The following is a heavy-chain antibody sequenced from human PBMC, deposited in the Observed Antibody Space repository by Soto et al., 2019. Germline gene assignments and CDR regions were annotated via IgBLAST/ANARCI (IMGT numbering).Heavy chain of an antibody. CDR3: ARREYSYGPDIYGMDV. J-gene: IGHJ6*02. CDR2: IIPIFGTA. CDR1: GGTFSSYA. D-gene: IGHD5-18*01. Sequence: QVQLVQSGAEVKKPGSSVKVSCKASGGTFSSYAISWVRQAPGQGLEWMGGIIPIFGTANYAQKFQGRVTITADESTSTAYMELSRLRAEDTAVYYCARREYSYGPDIYGMDVWGQGTTVTVSS. V-gene: IGHV1-69*12.